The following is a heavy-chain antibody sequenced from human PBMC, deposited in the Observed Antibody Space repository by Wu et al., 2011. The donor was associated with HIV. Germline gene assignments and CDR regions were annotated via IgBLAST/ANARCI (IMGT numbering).Heavy chain of an antibody. V-gene: IGHV1-46*01. D-gene: IGHD3-10*01. CDR3: ARGGLGLWFGELAYFQL. J-gene: IGHJ1*01. CDR2: INPRGGYT. CDR1: GYTFTSYY. Sequence: QVQLVQSGAEVRKPGASVKVSCKASGYTFTSYYIHWVRQAPGQGLEWMGIINPRGGYTIYAQKFQGRVTMTRDTSTSTVYMELSSLRSEDTAVYYCARGGLGLWFGELAYFQLWGQGTLVTVSS.